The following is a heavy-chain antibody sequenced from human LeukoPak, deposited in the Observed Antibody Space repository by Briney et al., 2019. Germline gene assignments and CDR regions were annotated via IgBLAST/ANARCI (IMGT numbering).Heavy chain of an antibody. CDR2: MNPNSGNI. CDR1: GYTFTTYD. J-gene: IGHJ5*02. V-gene: IGHV1-8*01. CDR3: ARGRGSGHKENWFDP. Sequence: ASVKVSCKASGYTFTTYDINWVRQATGQGLEWMGWMNPNSGNIGYTQKFQGRVTMTRNTSISTAYMELSSLRSEDTAVYYCARGRGSGHKENWFDPWGQGTLVTVSS. D-gene: IGHD6-19*01.